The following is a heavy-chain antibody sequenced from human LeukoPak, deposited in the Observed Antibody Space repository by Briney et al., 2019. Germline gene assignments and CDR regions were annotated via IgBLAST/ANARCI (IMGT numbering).Heavy chain of an antibody. J-gene: IGHJ4*02. V-gene: IGHV1-18*01. D-gene: IGHD6-19*01. CDR1: GYTFTSYG. CDR2: ISAYNGNT. Sequence: ASVKVSCKASGYTFTSYGISWVRQAPGQGLEWMGWISAYNGNTNYAQKLQGRVTMATDTSTSTAYMELRSLRSDDTAVYYCARVQPRWEQWLAALDYWGQGTLVSVSS. CDR3: ARVQPRWEQWLAALDY.